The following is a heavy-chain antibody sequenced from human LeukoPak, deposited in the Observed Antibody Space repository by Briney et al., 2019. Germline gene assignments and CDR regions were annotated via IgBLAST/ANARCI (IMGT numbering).Heavy chain of an antibody. CDR3: ARYYYDSSGYFYAFDI. J-gene: IGHJ3*02. CDR2: INPSGGST. CDR1: GYTFTSYY. D-gene: IGHD3-22*01. Sequence: ASVKVSCKASGYTFTSYYMHWVRQTPGQGLEWMGIINPSGGSTSYAQKFQGRVTMTRDTSTNTVYMELSSLRSEDTAVYYCARYYYDSSGYFYAFDIWGQGTMVTVSS. V-gene: IGHV1-46*01.